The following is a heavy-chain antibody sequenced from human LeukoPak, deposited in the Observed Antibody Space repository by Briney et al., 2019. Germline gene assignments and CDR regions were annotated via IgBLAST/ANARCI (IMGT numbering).Heavy chain of an antibody. J-gene: IGHJ4*02. CDR2: IRYDGSKQ. CDR3: AKDGVNYDFWNGYFDH. CDR1: GFLFRDYG. V-gene: IGHV3-30*02. D-gene: IGHD3-3*01. Sequence: GGSLRLSCAASGFLFRDYGMNWVRQAPGKGLEWVTFIRYDGSKQYYADSVKGRFTISKDNSKNTVSLQMNSLRVEDTAIYYCAKDGVNYDFWNGYFDHWGQGALVTVSP.